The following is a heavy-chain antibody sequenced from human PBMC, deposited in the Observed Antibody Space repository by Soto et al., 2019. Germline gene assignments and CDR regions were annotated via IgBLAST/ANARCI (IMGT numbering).Heavy chain of an antibody. CDR1: GYTFSDFD. CDR2: MNAKSGDT. V-gene: IGHV1-8*01. D-gene: IGHD1-1*01. Sequence: QAHLEQSGAEVKRPGASVKVSCKASGYTFSDFDINWLRQASGQGPEWMGWMNAKSGDTFFAQRFQGKFTMICDTSLSTAYVEVGSLTSDDTAMYYCARGNSFNSAGFDVCGQGITVAVSS. CDR3: ARGNSFNSAGFDV. J-gene: IGHJ6*02.